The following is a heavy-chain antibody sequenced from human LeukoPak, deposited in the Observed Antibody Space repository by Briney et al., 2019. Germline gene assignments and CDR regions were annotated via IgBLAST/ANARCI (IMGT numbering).Heavy chain of an antibody. CDR3: ARRSPNYYFDY. CDR1: GFTFSNYN. V-gene: IGHV3-21*01. J-gene: IGHJ4*02. CDR2: ISSSNNYI. Sequence: GGSLRLSCAASGFTFSNYNMNWVRQAPGKGLEWVSSISSSNNYIYYADSVKSRFTISRDNAKNSLYLQMNSLRAEDTAVYYCARRSPNYYFDYWGQGTPVTVSS.